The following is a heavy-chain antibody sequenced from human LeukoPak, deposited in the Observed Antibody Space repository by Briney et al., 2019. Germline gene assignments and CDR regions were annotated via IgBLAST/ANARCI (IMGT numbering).Heavy chain of an antibody. J-gene: IGHJ4*02. Sequence: PGGSLRLSCAASGFTLSSYSMNWVRQAPGKGLEWVSSISGSSSYIYYADSVKGRFTISRDNAKNSLYLQMNSLRAEDTAVYYCARGPSHQRSFGGYWGQGTLVTVSS. CDR2: ISGSSSYI. CDR3: ARGPSHQRSFGGY. D-gene: IGHD3-10*01. V-gene: IGHV3-21*01. CDR1: GFTLSSYS.